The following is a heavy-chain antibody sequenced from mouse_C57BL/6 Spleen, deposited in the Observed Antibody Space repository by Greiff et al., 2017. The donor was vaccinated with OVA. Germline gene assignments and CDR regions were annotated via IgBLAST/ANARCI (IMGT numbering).Heavy chain of an antibody. Sequence: EVKLMESGAELVRPGASVKLSCTASGFNIKDYYMHWVKQRPEQGLEWIGRIDPEDGDTEYAPKFQGKATMTADTSSNTAYLQLSSLTSEDTAVYYCTTYYGSTVWYFDVWGTGTTVTVSS. CDR3: TTYYGSTVWYFDV. CDR2: IDPEDGDT. CDR1: GFNIKDYY. D-gene: IGHD1-1*01. V-gene: IGHV14-1*01. J-gene: IGHJ1*03.